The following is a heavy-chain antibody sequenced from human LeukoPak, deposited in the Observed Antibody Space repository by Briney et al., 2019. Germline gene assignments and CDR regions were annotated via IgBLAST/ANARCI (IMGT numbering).Heavy chain of an antibody. CDR2: IIPIFGTA. J-gene: IGHJ4*02. CDR1: GGTFSSYA. CDR3: ARGNSGYSGYDLTYSSSWYDWYYFDY. D-gene: IGHD5-12*01. V-gene: IGHV1-69*13. Sequence: SVKVSCKASGGTFSSYAISWVRQAPGQGLEWMGGIIPIFGTANYAQKFQGRVTITADESTSTAYMELSGLRSEDTAVYYRARGNSGYSGYDLTYSSSWYDWYYFDYWGQGTLVTVSS.